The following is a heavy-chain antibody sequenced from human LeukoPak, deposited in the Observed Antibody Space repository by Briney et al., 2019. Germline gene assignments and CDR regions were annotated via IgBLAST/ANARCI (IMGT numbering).Heavy chain of an antibody. CDR2: IYDSGST. V-gene: IGHV4-59*01. Sequence: SETLSLTCTVSGGSISSYYWSWIRQPPGKGLEWIGYIYDSGSTNYNPSLKSRVTISVDTSKNQFSLKVSSVTAADTAVYYCASLTTADAFDIWGQATMVTVSS. CDR1: GGSISSYY. J-gene: IGHJ3*02. CDR3: ASLTTADAFDI. D-gene: IGHD3-22*01.